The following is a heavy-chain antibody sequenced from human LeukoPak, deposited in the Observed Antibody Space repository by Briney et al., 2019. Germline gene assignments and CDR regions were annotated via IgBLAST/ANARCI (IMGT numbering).Heavy chain of an antibody. CDR1: GGSISTNY. J-gene: IGHJ1*01. CDR2: IYVTGTT. Sequence: KPSETLSLTCTVSGGSISTNYWNWIRQPAGKGLEWIGRIYVTGTTYYNPSLKSRLTMSVDASRNQFFLNLSSVTAADTAVYYCARGGPDLAREYFQYWGQGTLVTVS. CDR3: ARGGPDLAREYFQY. D-gene: IGHD5-12*01. V-gene: IGHV4-4*07.